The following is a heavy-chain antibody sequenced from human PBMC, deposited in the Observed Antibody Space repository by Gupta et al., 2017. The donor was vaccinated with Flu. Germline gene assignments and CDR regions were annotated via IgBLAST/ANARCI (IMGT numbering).Heavy chain of an antibody. Sequence: QVQLQESGPGLVKPSGTRSLTRTVSGGSITNYYCSWIRQPPGKGLECIGYIYYSGSTNYNPSLKNRVTISIDTSMQLFSLKLTSVTAADTAVYYCARGGYYDSGSYVYFDNWGQGTLVTVSS. CDR3: ARGGYYDSGSYVYFDN. CDR1: GGSITNYY. CDR2: IYYSGST. V-gene: IGHV4-59*01. J-gene: IGHJ4*02. D-gene: IGHD3-10*01.